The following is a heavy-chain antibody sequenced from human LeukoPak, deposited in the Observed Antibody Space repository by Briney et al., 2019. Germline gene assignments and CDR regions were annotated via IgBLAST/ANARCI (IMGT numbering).Heavy chain of an antibody. V-gene: IGHV4-39*07. J-gene: IGHJ4*02. CDR2: IYYSGST. CDR1: GGSISNSSCY. Sequence: SETLSLTCTVSGGSISNSSCYWGWSRQPPGKGLEWIGSIYYSGSTYYNPSLKSRVTISVDTSKNQFSLKLSSVTAADTAVYYCARAPVSYYYGSGSWYFDYWGQGTLVTVSS. CDR3: ARAPVSYYYGSGSWYFDY. D-gene: IGHD3-10*01.